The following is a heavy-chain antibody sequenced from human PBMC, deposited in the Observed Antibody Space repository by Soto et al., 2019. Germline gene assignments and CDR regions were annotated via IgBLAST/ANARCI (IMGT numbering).Heavy chain of an antibody. CDR3: ARGKGGPYYYYGMDV. Sequence: SETLSLTCTVSGGSIINGDYYWTWIRQPPGKGLEWIGYIYYSGNTYYNPSLKSRVTISVDTSKNQFSLKLSSVTATDTAVYYCARGKGGPYYYYGMDVWGQGTTVT. D-gene: IGHD1-26*01. CDR1: GGSIINGDYY. J-gene: IGHJ6*02. V-gene: IGHV4-30-4*01. CDR2: IYYSGNT.